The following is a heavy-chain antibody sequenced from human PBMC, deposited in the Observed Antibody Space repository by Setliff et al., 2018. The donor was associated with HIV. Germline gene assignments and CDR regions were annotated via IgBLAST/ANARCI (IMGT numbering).Heavy chain of an antibody. J-gene: IGHJ6*03. CDR1: GYTFDAKY. CDR2: IVPILGVT. CDR3: VDSSDYHRGSYYYYIDV. V-gene: IGHV1-69*02. D-gene: IGHD3-22*01. Sequence: ASVKVSCKTSGYTFDAKYIHWARQAPGQGLEWMGNIVPILGVTNYAQKFQGRVTITADKSTSTSYMELSSLRSEDTAVYYCVDSSDYHRGSYYYYIDVWGSGTTVTVSS.